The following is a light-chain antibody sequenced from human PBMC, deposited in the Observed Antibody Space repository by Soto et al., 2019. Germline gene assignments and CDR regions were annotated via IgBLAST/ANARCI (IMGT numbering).Light chain of an antibody. CDR1: SSDVGGYNY. V-gene: IGLV2-14*01. J-gene: IGLJ1*01. CDR3: SSYTSSSTLV. Sequence: QSVLTQPASVSGSPGRSITISCTGTSSDVGGYNYVSWYQQHPGKAPKLMIYDVSNRPSGVSNRFSGSKSGNTASLTISGLQAEDEADYYCSSYTSSSTLVFGTGTKLTVL. CDR2: DVS.